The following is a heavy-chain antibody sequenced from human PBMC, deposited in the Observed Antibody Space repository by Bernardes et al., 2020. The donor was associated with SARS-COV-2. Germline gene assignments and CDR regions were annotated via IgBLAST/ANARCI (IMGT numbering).Heavy chain of an antibody. D-gene: IGHD4-4*01. J-gene: IGHJ6*03. CDR3: ARLVGYSNGYYYYYMDV. Sequence: SETLSLTCTVSGGSISSYYWSWIRQPPGKGLEWIGYIYYSGSTNYNPSLKSRVTISVDTSKNQFSLKLSSVTAADTAVYYCARLVGYSNGYYYYYMDVWGKGTTVTVSS. CDR2: IYYSGST. CDR1: GGSISSYY. V-gene: IGHV4-59*08.